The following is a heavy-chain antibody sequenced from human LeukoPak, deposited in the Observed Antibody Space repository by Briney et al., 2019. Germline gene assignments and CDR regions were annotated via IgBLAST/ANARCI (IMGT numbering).Heavy chain of an antibody. V-gene: IGHV4-34*01. CDR3: ARSRSEGDAFDI. D-gene: IGHD1-26*01. CDR1: GGSFSGYY. CDR2: INHSGST. Sequence: PSETLSLTCAAYGGSFSGYYWSWIRQPPGKGLEWIGEINHSGSTNYNPSLKSRVTISVDTSKNQFSLKLSSVTAADTAVYYCARSRSEGDAFDIWGQGTMVTVSS. J-gene: IGHJ3*02.